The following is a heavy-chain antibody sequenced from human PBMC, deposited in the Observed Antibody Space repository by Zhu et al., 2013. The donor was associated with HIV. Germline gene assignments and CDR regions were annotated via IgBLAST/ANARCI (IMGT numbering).Heavy chain of an antibody. V-gene: IGHV3-23*01. CDR1: GFTFSSYA. D-gene: IGHD3-3*01. CDR2: ISGSGGST. Sequence: EVQLLESGGGLVQPGGSLRLSCAAFGFTFSSYAMSWVRQAPGKGLEWVSAISGSGGSTYYADSVKGRFTISRDNSKNTLYLQMNSLRAEDTAVYYCARHPIFGVVIPKYYFDYWGQGTLVTVSS. CDR3: ARHPIFGVVIPKYYFDY. J-gene: IGHJ4*02.